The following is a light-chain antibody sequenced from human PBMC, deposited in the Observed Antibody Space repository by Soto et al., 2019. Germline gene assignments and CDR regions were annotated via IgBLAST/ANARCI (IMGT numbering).Light chain of an antibody. CDR1: RGVSSDY. Sequence: EIALTQTPGTLSLSPGERATLSCGASRGVSSDYLAWYQHKSAHAPSLLPSGTSSRANGIPERFSGSGSGTDFTLSISRLEPEDFAVYYCQRYGSSRTFGQGTKVDI. V-gene: IGKV3-20*01. CDR3: QRYGSSRT. J-gene: IGKJ1*01. CDR2: GTS.